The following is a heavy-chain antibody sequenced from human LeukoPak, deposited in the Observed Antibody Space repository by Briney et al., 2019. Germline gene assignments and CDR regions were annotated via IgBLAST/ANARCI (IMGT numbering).Heavy chain of an antibody. CDR1: GFTFSSYG. CDR2: IWYDGSNK. J-gene: IGHJ4*02. V-gene: IGHV3-33*01. Sequence: SGGSLRLSCAASGFTFSSYGMHWVRQAPGKGLEWVAVIWYDGSNKYYADSVKGRFTISRDNSKNTLYLQMNSLRAEDTAVYYCARAMDYDSSGADYWGQGTLVTVSS. CDR3: ARAMDYDSSGADY. D-gene: IGHD3-22*01.